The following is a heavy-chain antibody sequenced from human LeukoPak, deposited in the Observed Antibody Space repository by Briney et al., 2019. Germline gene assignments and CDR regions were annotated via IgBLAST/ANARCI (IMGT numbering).Heavy chain of an antibody. CDR2: ISTYSGNT. Sequence: ASVKVSCKASGYTFTNYGFSWVRQAPGQGLEWMGRISTYSGNTNYAQKFQGRVTMTTDTSTSTAFMDLKSLRSDDTAVYYCARGGHYDFWSGSPDFWGQGTLVTVSS. CDR3: ARGGHYDFWSGSPDF. D-gene: IGHD3-3*01. J-gene: IGHJ4*02. CDR1: GYTFTNYG. V-gene: IGHV1-18*01.